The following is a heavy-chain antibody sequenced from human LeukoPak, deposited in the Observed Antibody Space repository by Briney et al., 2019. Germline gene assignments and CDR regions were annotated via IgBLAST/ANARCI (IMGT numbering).Heavy chain of an antibody. V-gene: IGHV4-39*02. CDR3: ASRDIAAAGTGEYFQH. D-gene: IGHD6-13*01. CDR2: IYYSGNT. Sequence: SETLSLTCSVSGGSISSSGYYWGWVRQPPGKGLEWIGNIYYSGNTYYNASLNSRVTISVDTSKNDFSLKLRFVTAADTAVYYCASRDIAAAGTGEYFQHWGQGTLVTVSS. CDR1: GGSISSSGYY. J-gene: IGHJ1*01.